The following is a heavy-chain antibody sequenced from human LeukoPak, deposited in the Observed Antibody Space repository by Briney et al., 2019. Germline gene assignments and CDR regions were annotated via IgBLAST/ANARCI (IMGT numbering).Heavy chain of an antibody. CDR1: GYTFTGYY. D-gene: IGHD1-14*01. CDR2: INPNSGGT. V-gene: IGHV1-2*02. J-gene: IGHJ6*02. Sequence: ASVKVSCKASGYTFTGYYMHWVRQAPGQGLEWMGWINPNSGGTNYAQKFQGRVTMTRDTSISTAYMELSRLRSEDTAVYYCARVTHYYYYGMDVWGQGTTVTVSS. CDR3: ARVTHYYYYGMDV.